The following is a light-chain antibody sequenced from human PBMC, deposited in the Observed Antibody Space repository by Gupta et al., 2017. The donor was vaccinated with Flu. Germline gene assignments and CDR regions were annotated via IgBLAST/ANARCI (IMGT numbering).Light chain of an antibody. J-gene: IGKJ2*01. CDR1: QSVSSSY. V-gene: IGKV3-20*01. Sequence: EIVLTHSPGTLSLSPGERATLSCRASQSVSSSYLAWYQQKPCQAPRLLIYGASSSATRIPERFSGSGSGRDFTLSIRRLEPEDIAVYYCHRDSRSGSTFGPGTKLEIK. CDR2: GAS. CDR3: HRDSRSGST.